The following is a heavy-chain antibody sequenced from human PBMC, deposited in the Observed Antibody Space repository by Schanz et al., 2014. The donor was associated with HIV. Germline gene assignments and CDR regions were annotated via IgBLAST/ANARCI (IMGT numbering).Heavy chain of an antibody. CDR3: ARGTVYHY. V-gene: IGHV3-48*04. J-gene: IGHJ4*02. D-gene: IGHD2-8*01. CDR2: ISSSDSTK. CDR1: GFSFITYG. Sequence: VQLVESGGGVVQPGRSLRLSCAASGFSFITYGMGWVRQAPGKGLEWVSYISSSDSTKYYADSVKGRFTISRDNTKKSVYLQMNSLRVEDTAVYYCARGTVYHYWGQGTLVTVS.